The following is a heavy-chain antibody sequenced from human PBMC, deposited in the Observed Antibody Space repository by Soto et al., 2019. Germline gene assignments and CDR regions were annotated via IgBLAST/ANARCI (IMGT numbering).Heavy chain of an antibody. CDR3: ARSPGGYYID. J-gene: IGHJ3*01. D-gene: IGHD3-9*01. CDR1: ELASSSYW. Sequence: EVQLVESGGGLVHPGGSLNLSCANSELASSSYWIHGVRKGPGKGLVWVSRINTDGSSTNYADSVRGRFAISRDNAKNTVYLQMNSLRAEDTAVYYCARSPGGYYIDWGQGTMVTVSS. CDR2: INTDGSST. V-gene: IGHV3-74*01.